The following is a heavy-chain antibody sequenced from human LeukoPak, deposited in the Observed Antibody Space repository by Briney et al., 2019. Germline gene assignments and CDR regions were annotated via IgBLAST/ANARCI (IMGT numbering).Heavy chain of an antibody. CDR3: AKDGASPLTYYYDSSGYIDY. V-gene: IGHV3-23*01. J-gene: IGHJ4*02. CDR1: GFTFSSYA. CDR2: ISGSGGST. Sequence: PGGSLRLSCAASGFTFSSYAMSWVRQAPGKGLEWVSAISGSGGSTYYADSVKGRFTISRDNSKNTLYLQMNSLRAEDTAVYYCAKDGASPLTYYYDSSGYIDYWGQGTLVTVSS. D-gene: IGHD3-22*01.